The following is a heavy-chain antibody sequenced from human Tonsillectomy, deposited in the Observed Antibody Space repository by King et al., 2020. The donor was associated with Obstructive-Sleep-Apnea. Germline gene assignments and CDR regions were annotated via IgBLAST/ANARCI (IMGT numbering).Heavy chain of an antibody. CDR2: ISGIGAHI. D-gene: IGHD4-17*01. CDR3: ARDPPGPTVTMGFFDF. Sequence: VQLVESGGGLVKPGGSLRLSCAASGFTFSTYAMNWVRQAPGKGLEWVSSISGIGAHIYYADSVKGRFTISRDNAKSSLYLQMNSLRAEDTAIYYCARDPPGPTVTMGFFDFWGQGVPVTVSS. J-gene: IGHJ4*02. V-gene: IGHV3-21*01. CDR1: GFTFSTYA.